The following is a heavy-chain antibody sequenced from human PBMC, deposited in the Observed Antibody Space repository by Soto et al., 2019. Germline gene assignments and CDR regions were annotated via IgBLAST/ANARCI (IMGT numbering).Heavy chain of an antibody. D-gene: IGHD6-13*01. Sequence: QVQLVESGGRVVQPGRSLRLSCAVSGFNFNSNAMHWVRQAPGKGLEWVAVISFDGSNIFYGDSVKGRFTISRDNSENTLYLQMNSLRAEDTDLYYCARDHDSSSWYGYLDYWGQGTLVTVSS. J-gene: IGHJ4*02. CDR2: ISFDGSNI. V-gene: IGHV3-33*01. CDR3: ARDHDSSSWYGYLDY. CDR1: GFNFNSNA.